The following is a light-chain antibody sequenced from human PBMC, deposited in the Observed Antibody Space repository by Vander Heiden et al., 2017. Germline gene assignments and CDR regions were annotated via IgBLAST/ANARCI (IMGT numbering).Light chain of an antibody. CDR2: KAR. CDR1: ALPKQS. J-gene: IGLJ2*01. CDR3: KAADSSGTGV. V-gene: IGLV3-25*03. Sequence: SYELTQPPSVSVSPGQTARITCAGDALPKQSAYWYQQKPGQAPALVIYKARERPSGIPERFSGSSAGTTVTLTISGVQAEGEADNYCKAADSSGTGVFGGGTKLTVV.